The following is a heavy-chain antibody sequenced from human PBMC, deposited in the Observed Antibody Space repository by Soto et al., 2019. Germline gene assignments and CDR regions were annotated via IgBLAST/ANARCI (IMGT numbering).Heavy chain of an antibody. CDR1: GGTISNGGYC. CDR3: ARVRGSGSYVAYYFDS. Sequence: TLSLTCTVSGGTISNGGYCWNCVRQHPGKGLELSGYVRYSGSTGYNPSLETSVTISVDTSKDQFSLKLRSVNAAESAVYYCARVRGSGSYVAYYFDSWGQGTLVTV. J-gene: IGHJ4*01. D-gene: IGHD3-10*01. V-gene: IGHV4-31*03. CDR2: VRYSGST.